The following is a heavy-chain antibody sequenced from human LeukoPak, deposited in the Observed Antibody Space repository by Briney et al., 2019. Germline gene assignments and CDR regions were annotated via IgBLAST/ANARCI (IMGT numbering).Heavy chain of an antibody. J-gene: IGHJ4*02. D-gene: IGHD5-12*01. CDR3: ASGYSGYDYFDY. CDR1: GGSVSPYY. CDR2: IYYSGST. V-gene: IGHV4-59*08. Sequence: PSETLSLTCTVSGGSVSPYYWNWIRQPPGKGLEWIGYIYYSGSTNYNPSLKSRVTISVDTSKNQFSLKLSSVTAADTAVYYCASGYSGYDYFDYWGQGTLVTVSS.